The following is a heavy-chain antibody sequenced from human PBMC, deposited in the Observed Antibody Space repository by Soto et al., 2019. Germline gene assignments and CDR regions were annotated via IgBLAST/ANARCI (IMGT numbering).Heavy chain of an antibody. J-gene: IGHJ6*02. D-gene: IGHD6-19*01. CDR1: GGSISSYY. CDR3: ARDKVNIGVDGIHYFYGMDV. CDR2: IYYSGST. Sequence: QVQLQESGPGLVKPSETLSLTCTVSGGSISSYYWSWIRQPPGKGLEWIWYIYYSGSTKYHPSLKSRVTISVDTSKNQFSLKLSSVTAADTAVYYCARDKVNIGVDGIHYFYGMDVWGQGTTVTVSS. V-gene: IGHV4-59*01.